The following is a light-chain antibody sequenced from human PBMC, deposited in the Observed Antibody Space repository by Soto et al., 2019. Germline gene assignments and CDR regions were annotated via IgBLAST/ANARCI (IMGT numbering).Light chain of an antibody. V-gene: IGLV3-1*01. Sequence: SYELTQPPSVSVSPGQTASITCSGDKLGDKYACWYQQKPGQSPVLVIYQDSKRPSGIPERFSGSNSGNTATLTIIGTQDMDEADYSCQAWDSSTVVFGGGTQLTVL. CDR1: KLGDKY. CDR3: QAWDSSTVV. CDR2: QDS. J-gene: IGLJ2*01.